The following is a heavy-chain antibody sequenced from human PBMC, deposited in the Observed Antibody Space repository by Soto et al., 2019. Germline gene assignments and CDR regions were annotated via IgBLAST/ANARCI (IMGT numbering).Heavy chain of an antibody. J-gene: IGHJ4*02. V-gene: IGHV3-30-3*01. CDR3: AREINSHFDY. CDR1: GLTFSSYG. Sequence: QVQLVKSGGGVVQPGRSLRLSCAASGLTFSSYGMNWVRQAPGKGLEWVAVISYDGSDKYYADSVKGRFTISRDNSKNTLFLQMNSLRADDTAVYYCAREINSHFDYWGQGTLVTVSS. CDR2: ISYDGSDK. D-gene: IGHD2-15*01.